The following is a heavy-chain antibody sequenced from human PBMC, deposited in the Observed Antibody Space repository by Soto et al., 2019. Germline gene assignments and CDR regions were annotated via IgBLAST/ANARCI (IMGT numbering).Heavy chain of an antibody. V-gene: IGHV4-59*12. Sequence: SETMSLTCTVSGGSISSYYWSWIRQPPGKGLEWIGYIYYSGSTNYNPSLKSRVTISVDTSKNQFSLKLSSVTAADTAVYYWVGCRVVVAARGDYWGQGTLVTVSS. D-gene: IGHD2-15*01. CDR2: IYYSGST. J-gene: IGHJ4*02. CDR3: VGCRVVVAARGDY. CDR1: GGSISSYY.